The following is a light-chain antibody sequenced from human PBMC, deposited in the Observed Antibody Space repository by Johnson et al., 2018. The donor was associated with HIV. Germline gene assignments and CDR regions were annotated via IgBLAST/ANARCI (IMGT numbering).Light chain of an antibody. J-gene: IGLJ1*01. CDR2: DNN. Sequence: QSVLTQPPSVSAAPGQKVTISCSGSGSNIGNNYVSWYQQLPGTAPKLLIYDNNKRPSGIPDRFSGSKSGTSATLGITGLQTGDEADYYFGTWDNSLSTGFFGTGTQVTVL. V-gene: IGLV1-51*01. CDR3: GTWDNSLSTGF. CDR1: GSNIGNNY.